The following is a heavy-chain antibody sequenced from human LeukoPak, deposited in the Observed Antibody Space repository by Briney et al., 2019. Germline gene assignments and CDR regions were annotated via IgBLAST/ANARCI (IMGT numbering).Heavy chain of an antibody. V-gene: IGHV4-4*07. CDR1: GGSISSYY. Sequence: SETLSLTCTVSGGSISSYYWSWIRQAAGKGLEWIGRIYTSGSTNYNPSLKSRVTMSVDTSKNQFSLKLSSVTAADTAVYYCARDKYQDIVVVPAAPDAFDIWGQGTMVTVSS. J-gene: IGHJ3*02. CDR3: ARDKYQDIVVVPAAPDAFDI. D-gene: IGHD2-2*01. CDR2: IYTSGST.